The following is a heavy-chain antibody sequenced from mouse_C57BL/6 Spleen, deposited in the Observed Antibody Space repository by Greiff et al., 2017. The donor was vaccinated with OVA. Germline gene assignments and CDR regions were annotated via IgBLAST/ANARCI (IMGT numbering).Heavy chain of an antibody. CDR1: GFTFSSYG. Sequence: EVKLMESGGDLVKPGGSLKLSCAASGFTFSSYGMSWVRQTPDKRLEWVATISSGGSYTYYPDSVKGRFTISRDNAKNTLYLQMSSLKSEDTAMYYCARHEERRYDGYYDAMDYWGQGTSVTVSS. J-gene: IGHJ4*01. V-gene: IGHV5-6*01. D-gene: IGHD2-3*01. CDR3: ARHEERRYDGYYDAMDY. CDR2: ISSGGSYT.